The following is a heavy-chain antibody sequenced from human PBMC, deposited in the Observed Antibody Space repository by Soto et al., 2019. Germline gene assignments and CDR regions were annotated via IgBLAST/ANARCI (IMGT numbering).Heavy chain of an antibody. CDR3: ARVAYCSSTSCYPYYYYGMGD. Sequence: EVQLVESGGGLVQPGGSLRLSCAASGFTFSSYWMSWVRQAPGKGLEWVANIKQDGSEKYYVDSVKGRFTISSDNAMNTLYLQMNSLRAEDTAVYYCARVAYCSSTSCYPYYYYGMGDWGQGTTVTVSS. J-gene: IGHJ6*02. D-gene: IGHD2-2*01. V-gene: IGHV3-7*01. CDR2: IKQDGSEK. CDR1: GFTFSSYW.